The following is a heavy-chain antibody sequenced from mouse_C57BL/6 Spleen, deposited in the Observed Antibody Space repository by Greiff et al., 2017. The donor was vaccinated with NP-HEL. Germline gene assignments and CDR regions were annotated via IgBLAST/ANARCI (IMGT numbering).Heavy chain of an antibody. J-gene: IGHJ2*01. CDR1: GYTFTGYY. V-gene: IGHV1-55*01. D-gene: IGHD2-1*01. CDR3: SRQLLWTDY. CDR2: IYPGSGST. Sequence: QVQLQQPGAELVKPGASVKMSCKASGYTFTGYYIHWVKQSPGQSLEWIGDIYPGSGSTSYNEKFKSKATLTVDTSSSTAYMQLSSLTSEDSAVYDCSRQLLWTDYWGQGTTLTVSS.